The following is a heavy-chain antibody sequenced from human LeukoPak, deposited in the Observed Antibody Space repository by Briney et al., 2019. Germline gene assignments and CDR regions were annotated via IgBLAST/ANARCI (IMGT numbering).Heavy chain of an antibody. CDR2: IKRKTDGGTR. V-gene: IGHV3-15*01. J-gene: IGHJ3*02. D-gene: IGHD3-22*01. Sequence: WIRQPPGKGLEWLGRIKRKTDGGTRDYAVPVKGRFTISRDDSKNTLYLQMNSLKTEDTAVYFCTKYYYDSSGYSDSFDIWGQGTVITVSS. CDR3: TKYYYDSSGYSDSFDI.